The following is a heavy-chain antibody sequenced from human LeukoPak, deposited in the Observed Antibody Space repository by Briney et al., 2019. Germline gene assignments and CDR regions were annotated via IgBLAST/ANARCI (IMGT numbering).Heavy chain of an antibody. CDR2: ISSTGGST. Sequence: SGGSLRLSCAASGFTFSSDAMRWVRQAPGKGLEWVSAISSTGGSTYYADSVRGRFIISRDSSKNTLYLQMNSLRAEDTAVYYCAKDGMYSSSSSYYFDYWGQGTLVTVSS. V-gene: IGHV3-23*01. D-gene: IGHD6-6*01. CDR3: AKDGMYSSSSSYYFDY. J-gene: IGHJ4*02. CDR1: GFTFSSDA.